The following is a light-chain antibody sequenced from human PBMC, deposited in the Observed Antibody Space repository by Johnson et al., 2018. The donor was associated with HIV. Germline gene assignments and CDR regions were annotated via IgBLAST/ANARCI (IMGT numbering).Light chain of an antibody. J-gene: IGLJ1*01. CDR2: DNN. Sequence: QSVLTQPPSVSAAPGQKVTISCSGSSSNIGNNYVSWYQQLPGTAPKFLIYDNNKRPSGIADRFSGSKSGTSATLGITGLQTGDEADYYCGTWDSSLSQGVFGTGTKVTVL. CDR3: GTWDSSLSQGV. CDR1: SSNIGNNY. V-gene: IGLV1-51*01.